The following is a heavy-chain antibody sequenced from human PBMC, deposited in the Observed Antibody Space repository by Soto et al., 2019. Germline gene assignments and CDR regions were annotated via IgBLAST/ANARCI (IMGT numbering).Heavy chain of an antibody. J-gene: IGHJ6*02. CDR1: GYTFTSYD. V-gene: IGHV1-8*01. CDR2: MNPNSGNT. Sequence: ASVKVSCKASGYTFTSYDINWVRQATGQGLERMGWMNPNSGNTGYAQKFQGRVTMTRNTSISTAYMELSSLRSEDTAVYYCARLAPISSTSCYTCYYYGMDVWGQGTTVTVSS. D-gene: IGHD2-2*02. CDR3: ARLAPISSTSCYTCYYYGMDV.